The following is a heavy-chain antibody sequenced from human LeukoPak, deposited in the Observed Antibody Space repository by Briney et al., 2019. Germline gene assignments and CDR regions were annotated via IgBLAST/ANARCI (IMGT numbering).Heavy chain of an antibody. D-gene: IGHD3-16*01. CDR1: GGSISTYY. V-gene: IGHV4-59*08. CDR2: IYYSGST. Sequence: SETLSLTCTVSGGSISTYYWTWIRQPPGKGLEWIGYIYYSGSTNYNPALKSRVTISLDTSKNQFSLKLNSVTAADTAVYYCARRATGRGTYYFDYWGQGTLVTVFS. CDR3: ARRATGRGTYYFDY. J-gene: IGHJ4*02.